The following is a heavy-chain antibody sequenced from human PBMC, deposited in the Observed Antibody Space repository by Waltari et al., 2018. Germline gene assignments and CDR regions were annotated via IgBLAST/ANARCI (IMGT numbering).Heavy chain of an antibody. CDR3: AREAYNFLTGSGYYGVDV. J-gene: IGHJ6*02. Sequence: QVQLVQSGAEMKRPGASVKVSCKASGYTFTGYGINWVRQAPGHGLEWMGWISTYNGNTNYAPKRQGRVTLTTDPSTTTAYMELKSLRSDDTAIYYCAREAYNFLTGSGYYGVDVWGQGTTVTVSS. CDR1: GYTFTGYG. D-gene: IGHD3-9*01. V-gene: IGHV1-18*04. CDR2: ISTYNGNT.